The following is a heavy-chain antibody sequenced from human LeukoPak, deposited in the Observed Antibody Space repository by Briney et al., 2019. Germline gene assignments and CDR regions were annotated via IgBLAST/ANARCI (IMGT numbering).Heavy chain of an antibody. CDR2: IYPGDSDT. CDR1: GYSVTTYW. J-gene: IGHJ5*02. D-gene: IGHD2-15*01. V-gene: IGHV5-51*01. CDR3: ARRYCSGGSCGWFDP. Sequence: GESLKISCKGSGYSVTTYWIGWVRQMPGKGLEWMGIIYPGDSDTRYSPSFQGQVTISADKSISTAYLQWSSLKASDTAMYYCARRYCSGGSCGWFDPWGQGTLVTVSS.